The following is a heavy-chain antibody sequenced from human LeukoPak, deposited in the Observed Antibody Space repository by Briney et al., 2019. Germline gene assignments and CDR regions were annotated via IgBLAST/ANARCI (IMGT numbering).Heavy chain of an antibody. D-gene: IGHD5-12*01. V-gene: IGHV1-18*01. J-gene: IGHJ4*02. CDR2: ISAYNGNT. Sequence: ASVKVSCKASGYTFTSYGISWVRQAPGQGLEWMGWISAYNGNTNYAQKLQGRVTMTTDTSTSTAYMEPRSLRSDDTAVYYCARISGYSGYTDFDYWGQGTLVTVSS. CDR3: ARISGYSGYTDFDY. CDR1: GYTFTSYG.